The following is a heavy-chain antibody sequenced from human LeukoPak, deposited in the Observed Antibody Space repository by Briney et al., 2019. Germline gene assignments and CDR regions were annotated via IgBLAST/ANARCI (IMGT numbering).Heavy chain of an antibody. D-gene: IGHD2-2*01. V-gene: IGHV3-66*02. CDR2: IYSGGST. CDR3: ARDRQGYCSSTSCFPDAFDI. CDR1: GFTVSSNY. J-gene: IGHJ3*02. Sequence: PGGSLRLSCAASGFTVSSNYMSWVRQAPGKGLEWVSVIYSGGSTYYADSVKGRFTISRDNSKNTLYLQMNSLRAEDTAVYYRARDRQGYCSSTSCFPDAFDIWGQGTMVTVSS.